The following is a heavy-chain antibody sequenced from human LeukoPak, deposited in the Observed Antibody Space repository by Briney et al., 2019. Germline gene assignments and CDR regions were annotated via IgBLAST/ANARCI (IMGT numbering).Heavy chain of an antibody. CDR1: GFTFSSAW. D-gene: IGHD5-24*01. Sequence: GGSLRLSCTASGFTFSSAWMTWVRRAPGRGLEWAGLIRSKTSGGTTDYAAPVKGRFSISRDDSKNTMYLQMNSLKTEDTAVYHCATFGSDGPFDYWGQGALVTVSS. V-gene: IGHV3-15*01. CDR2: IRSKTSGGTT. CDR3: ATFGSDGPFDY. J-gene: IGHJ4*02.